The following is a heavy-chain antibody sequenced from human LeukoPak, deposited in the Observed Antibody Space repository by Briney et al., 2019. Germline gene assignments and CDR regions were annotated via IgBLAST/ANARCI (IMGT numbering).Heavy chain of an antibody. CDR2: ITTSSTYI. Sequence: GGSLRLSCAASGFSLSTYNMNWVRQAPGKGLEWVSSITTSSTYIYYADSVKGRFTISRDNAKNSLYLQMNSLRAGDTAVYYCARDPYSGSYGDYYYYYMDVWGKGTTVTISS. D-gene: IGHD1-26*01. CDR3: ARDPYSGSYGDYYYYYMDV. CDR1: GFSLSTYN. V-gene: IGHV3-21*01. J-gene: IGHJ6*03.